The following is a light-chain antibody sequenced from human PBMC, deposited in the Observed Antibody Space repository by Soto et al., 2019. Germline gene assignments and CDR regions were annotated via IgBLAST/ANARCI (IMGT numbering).Light chain of an antibody. V-gene: IGKV3-11*01. J-gene: IGKJ5*01. Sequence: IVLTQSPATLSLSPGERATLSCRASQRINSNLAWYQQKPGLRPRLLIYGPSNRATGVPARFSGSGSGTDFTLTISGLEPEDSAVYYCQQRDNSFTFGQGTRLEIK. CDR1: QRINSN. CDR2: GPS. CDR3: QQRDNSFT.